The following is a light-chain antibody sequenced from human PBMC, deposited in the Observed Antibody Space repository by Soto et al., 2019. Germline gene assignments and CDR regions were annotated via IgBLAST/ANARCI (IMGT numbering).Light chain of an antibody. Sequence: QSALTQPASVSGSPGQSITISCTGTNSDVGGFNYVSWYQHHPGKAPKLMIYEVNNRPSGVSNRFSGSKSGNTASLTISGLQTEDEADYYCTSYTSSTSVVFGGGTKLTGL. CDR1: NSDVGGFNY. V-gene: IGLV2-14*01. CDR2: EVN. J-gene: IGLJ3*02. CDR3: TSYTSSTSVV.